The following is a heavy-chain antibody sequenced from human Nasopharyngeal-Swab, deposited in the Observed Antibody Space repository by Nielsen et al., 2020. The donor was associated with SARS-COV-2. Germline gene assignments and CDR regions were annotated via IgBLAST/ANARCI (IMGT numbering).Heavy chain of an antibody. D-gene: IGHD3-10*01. Sequence: SETLSLTCTVSGGSISSSSYYWGWILQPPGKGLEWIGSIYYSGSTYYNPSLKSRVTISVDTSKNQFSLKLSSVTAADTAVYYCARDSRGPDAFDIWGQGTMVTVSS. J-gene: IGHJ3*02. CDR3: ARDSRGPDAFDI. CDR2: IYYSGST. CDR1: GGSISSSSYY. V-gene: IGHV4-39*07.